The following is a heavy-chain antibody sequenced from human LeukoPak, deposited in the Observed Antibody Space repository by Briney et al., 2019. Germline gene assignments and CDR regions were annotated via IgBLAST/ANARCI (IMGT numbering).Heavy chain of an antibody. CDR2: IHYSGST. CDR3: ARRTSPLDS. Sequence: SETLSLTCTVSGGTISSYYWNWIRQPPGKGLEWIGYIHYSGSTKYNPSLKSRVTISVDTSKNQFSLKLSSVTAADTAVYYCARRTSPLDSWGQGTLVTVSS. CDR1: GGTISSYY. V-gene: IGHV4-59*08. D-gene: IGHD1-1*01. J-gene: IGHJ4*02.